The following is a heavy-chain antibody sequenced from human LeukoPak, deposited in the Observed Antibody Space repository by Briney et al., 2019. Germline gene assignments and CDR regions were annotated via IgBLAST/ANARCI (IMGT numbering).Heavy chain of an antibody. CDR3: ARDPSMVRGVVNYGMDV. Sequence: GASVKVSCKASGYSFTGYFMHWVRQAPGQGLEWMGWINPNSGDTKYAQKFQGRVTMTRDTSINTAYMELRRLTSDDTAVYYCARDPSMVRGVVNYGMDVWGQGTTVTVSS. CDR1: GYSFTGYF. J-gene: IGHJ6*02. D-gene: IGHD3-10*01. V-gene: IGHV1-2*02. CDR2: INPNSGDT.